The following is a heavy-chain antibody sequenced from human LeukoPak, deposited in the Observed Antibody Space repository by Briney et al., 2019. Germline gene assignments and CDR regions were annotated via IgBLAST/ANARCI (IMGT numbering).Heavy chain of an antibody. Sequence: PSETLSLTCTVSGGSISSGDYYWSWLRQPPGTGLEWIGYIYYSGSTYYNPSLKSRVTISVDTSKNQFSLKLSSVTAADTAVYCCARGRYDFWSGYPQKRALDYWGQGTLVTVSS. J-gene: IGHJ4*02. V-gene: IGHV4-30-4*08. D-gene: IGHD3-3*01. CDR3: ARGRYDFWSGYPQKRALDY. CDR2: IYYSGST. CDR1: GGSISSGDYY.